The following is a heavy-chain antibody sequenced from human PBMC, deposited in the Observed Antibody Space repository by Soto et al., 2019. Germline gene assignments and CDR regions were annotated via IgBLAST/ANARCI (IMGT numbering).Heavy chain of an antibody. CDR2: IIPIFGTA. CDR3: ARDRGYSYGGEYNWFDP. D-gene: IGHD5-18*01. V-gene: IGHV1-69*13. CDR1: GYTFTSYG. Sequence: QVQLVQSGAEVKKPGASVKVSCKASGYTFTSYGISWVRQAPGQGLEWMGWIIPIFGTANYAQKFQGRVTITADESTSTAYMELSSLRSEDTAVYYCARDRGYSYGGEYNWFDPWGQGTLVTVSS. J-gene: IGHJ5*02.